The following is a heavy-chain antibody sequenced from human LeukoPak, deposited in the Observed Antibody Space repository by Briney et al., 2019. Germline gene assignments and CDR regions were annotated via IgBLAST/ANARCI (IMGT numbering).Heavy chain of an antibody. CDR2: ISYDGSNK. J-gene: IGHJ4*02. CDR3: ARSEVVVATFDY. V-gene: IGHV3-30*03. CDR1: GFTFSYYG. D-gene: IGHD2-15*01. Sequence: PGGSLRLSCAASGFTFSYYGMHWVRQAPGKGLEWVAVISYDGSNKNYADSVKGRFTISRDNAKNSLYLQMNSLRAEDTAVYYCARSEVVVATFDYWGQGTLVTVSS.